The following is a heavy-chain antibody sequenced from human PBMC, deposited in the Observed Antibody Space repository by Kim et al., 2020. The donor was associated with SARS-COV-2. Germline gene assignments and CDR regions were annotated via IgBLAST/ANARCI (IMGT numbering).Heavy chain of an antibody. Sequence: YAQKFQGRVTMTRNTSISTAYMELSSLRSEDTAVYYCARERGDSSGAFDIWGQGTMVTVSS. V-gene: IGHV1-8*01. J-gene: IGHJ3*02. CDR3: ARERGDSSGAFDI. D-gene: IGHD2-21*01.